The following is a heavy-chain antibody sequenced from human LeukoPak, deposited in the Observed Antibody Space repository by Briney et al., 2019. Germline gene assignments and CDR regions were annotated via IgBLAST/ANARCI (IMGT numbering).Heavy chain of an antibody. CDR3: AKQRGATPYYFDY. CDR1: GYSFNSGYY. Sequence: SETLPLICTVSGYSFNSGYYWGWIRQAPGKGLEWIGNIHHSGSTHYNPSLKSRVTISVDSSKNEFSLKLNSVTAADTAVYYCAKQRGATPYYFDYWGQGTLVTVSS. J-gene: IGHJ4*02. V-gene: IGHV4-38-2*02. CDR2: IHHSGST. D-gene: IGHD1-26*01.